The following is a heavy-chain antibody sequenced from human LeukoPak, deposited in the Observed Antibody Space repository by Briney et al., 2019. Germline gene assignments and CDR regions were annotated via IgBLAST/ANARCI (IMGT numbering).Heavy chain of an antibody. CDR2: VHASGSI. V-gene: IGHV4-61*02. D-gene: IGHD3-10*01. CDR1: GGSISSGGYH. CDR3: ARDPVDGFGFYDY. Sequence: SQTLSLTCTVSGGSISSGGYHWSWFRQPAGKGVQWIGRVHASGSINYNPSLKSRVTISVDTSRTQFSLKVTSMTAADTAVYYCARDPVDGFGFYDYRGKGTLVTVSS. J-gene: IGHJ4*02.